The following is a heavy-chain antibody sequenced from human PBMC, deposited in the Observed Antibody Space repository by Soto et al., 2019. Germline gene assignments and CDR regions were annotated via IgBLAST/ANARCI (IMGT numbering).Heavy chain of an antibody. V-gene: IGHV3-23*01. CDR3: ARHPCTSGCCFDS. D-gene: IGHD6-19*01. Sequence: GGSLRLSCAASGFTFSSYAMSWVRQAPGKGLEWVSAISGSGGSTYYADSVKGRFTISRDNSKNTLYLQLNSLRAEDTAVYYCARHPCTSGCCFDSWGQGTLVTVSS. J-gene: IGHJ4*02. CDR1: GFTFSSYA. CDR2: ISGSGGST.